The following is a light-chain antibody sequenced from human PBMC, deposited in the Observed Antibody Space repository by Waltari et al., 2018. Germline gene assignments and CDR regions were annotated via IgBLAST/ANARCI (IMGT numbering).Light chain of an antibody. CDR2: DNS. CDR1: SSNIGTNY. Sequence: QSVLTQPPSVSAAPGQKVTISCSGRSSNIGTNYVSWYKQVPGTAPTLLTYDNSKRPSGVPDRFSGSRSGTSATLDITGLQTGDEADYYCATWESSLSIVVFGGGTKLTVL. CDR3: ATWESSLSIVV. J-gene: IGLJ2*01. V-gene: IGLV1-51*01.